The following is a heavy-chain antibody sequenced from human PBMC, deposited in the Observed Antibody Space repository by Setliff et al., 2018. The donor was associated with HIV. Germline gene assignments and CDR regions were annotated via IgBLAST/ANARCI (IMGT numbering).Heavy chain of an antibody. CDR2: ISAGGGST. V-gene: IGHV3-23*01. CDR1: GFTFSTNA. Sequence: PGGSLRLSCAASGFTFSTNAMNWVRQAPGKGLEWVSGISAGGGSTYYADSVKGRFTISRDNSKNTLYMQMNNLRAEDTAVYYCAKGRHLLYYFDYWGQGTLVTVSS. CDR3: AKGRHLLYYFDY. D-gene: IGHD1-26*01. J-gene: IGHJ4*02.